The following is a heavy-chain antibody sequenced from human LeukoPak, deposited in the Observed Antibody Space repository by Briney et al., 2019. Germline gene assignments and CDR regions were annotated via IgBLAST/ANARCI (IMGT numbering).Heavy chain of an antibody. CDR3: AKNLGRGLRYFDWLLADFDY. CDR1: GFTFSDYY. CDR2: ISNSGSFI. J-gene: IGHJ4*02. D-gene: IGHD3-9*01. Sequence: GGSLRLSCAASGFTFSDYYMSWIRQAPGKGLEWVSYISNSGSFIYYSDSVKGRFTISRDNAKNSLYLQMNGLRADDTAVYYCAKNLGRGLRYFDWLLADFDYWGQGTLVTVSS. V-gene: IGHV3-11*04.